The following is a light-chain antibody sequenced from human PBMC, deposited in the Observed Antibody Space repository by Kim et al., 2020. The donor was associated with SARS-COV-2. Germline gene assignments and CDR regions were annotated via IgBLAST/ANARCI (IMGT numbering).Light chain of an antibody. Sequence: PGQSVTISCTGTSSDVGGYIYVSWYQQHPGEAPKLIIYDVSKRPSGVPDRFSGSKSGNTASLTISGLQADDEADYYCCSSAGTSWVFGGGTQLTVL. CDR3: CSSAGTSWV. CDR2: DVS. CDR1: SSDVGGYIY. J-gene: IGLJ3*02. V-gene: IGLV2-11*03.